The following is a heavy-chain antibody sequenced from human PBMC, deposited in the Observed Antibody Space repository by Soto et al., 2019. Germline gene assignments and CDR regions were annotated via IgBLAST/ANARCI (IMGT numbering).Heavy chain of an antibody. V-gene: IGHV4-39*01. CDR3: ARKNNV. CDR2: IYYTGST. CDR1: GGSISSSPYY. Sequence: SETLSLTCTVSGGSISSSPYYWGWIRQSPGKGLEWIGSIYYTGSTYYNPSLKSRVTISVDTSKNQFSLKLSSVAAADTAVYYCARKNNVWGQGTTVTVSS. J-gene: IGHJ6*02.